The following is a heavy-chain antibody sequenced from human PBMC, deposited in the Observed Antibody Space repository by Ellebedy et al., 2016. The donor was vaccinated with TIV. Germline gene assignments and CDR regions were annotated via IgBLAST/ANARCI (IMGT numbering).Heavy chain of an antibody. CDR1: GFSLSNSV. V-gene: IGHV3-23*01. Sequence: GGSLRLSXAASGFSLSNSVMSWIRQAPGKGLEWASTLTADGRSTYFADSVRGRFTISRDNSKNTVYLQMNSLRSEDTAVYYCRPGHYSDAWGQGTLVTVSS. CDR3: RPGHYSDA. CDR2: LTADGRST. J-gene: IGHJ4*02.